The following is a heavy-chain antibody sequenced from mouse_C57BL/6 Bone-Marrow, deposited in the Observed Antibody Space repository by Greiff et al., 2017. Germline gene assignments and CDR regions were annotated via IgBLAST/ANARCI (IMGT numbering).Heavy chain of an antibody. J-gene: IGHJ4*01. CDR2: IYPRSGNT. CDR1: GYTFTSYG. Sequence: QVQLQQSGAELARPGASVKLSCKASGYTFTSYGISWVKQRTGQGLEWIGEIYPRSGNTYYNEKFKGKATLTADKSSSTAYMELRSLTSEDSAVYFWARGYYAMDYWGQGTSVTVAS. CDR3: ARGYYAMDY. V-gene: IGHV1-81*01.